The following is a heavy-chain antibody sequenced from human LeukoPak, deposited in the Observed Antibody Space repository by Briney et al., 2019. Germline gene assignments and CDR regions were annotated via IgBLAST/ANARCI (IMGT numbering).Heavy chain of an antibody. Sequence: SETLSLTYIVSGYSISSGYYWGWIRQPPGKGLEWIGSIYYSGSTYYNPSLKSRVTISVDTSKNQFSLKLSSVTAADTAVYYCARDRGSSSWYSPYYYYYYMDVWGKGTTVTVSS. J-gene: IGHJ6*03. CDR2: IYYSGST. CDR3: ARDRGSSSWYSPYYYYYYMDV. V-gene: IGHV4-38-2*02. CDR1: GYSISSGYY. D-gene: IGHD6-13*01.